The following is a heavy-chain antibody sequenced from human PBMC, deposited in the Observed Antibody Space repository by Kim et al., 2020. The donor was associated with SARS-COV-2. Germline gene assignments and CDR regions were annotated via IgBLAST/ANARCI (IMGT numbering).Heavy chain of an antibody. CDR1: GGSISSYY. CDR2: IYYSGST. Sequence: SETLSLTCTVSGGSISSYYWSWIRQPPGKGLEWIGYIYYSGSTNYNPSLKSRVTISVDTSKNQFSLKLSSVTAADTAVYYCARSPDYVWGSYRYKGPSAYYYYYMDVWGKGTTVTVSS. J-gene: IGHJ6*03. CDR3: ARSPDYVWGSYRYKGPSAYYYYYMDV. V-gene: IGHV4-59*01. D-gene: IGHD3-16*02.